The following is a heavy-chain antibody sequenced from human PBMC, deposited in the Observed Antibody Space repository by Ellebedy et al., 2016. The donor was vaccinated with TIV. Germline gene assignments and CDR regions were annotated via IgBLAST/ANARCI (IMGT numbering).Heavy chain of an antibody. D-gene: IGHD1-26*01. CDR1: GYTFTGYY. CDR2: INPNSGGT. V-gene: IGHV1-2*02. CDR3: ARLVGATSWFDP. J-gene: IGHJ5*02. Sequence: ASVKVSCKASGYTFTGYYMHWVRQAPGQGLEWMGWINPNSGGTNYAQKFQGRVTMTRDTSISTAYMELSRLRSDDTAVYYCARLVGATSWFDPWGQGTLVTVSS.